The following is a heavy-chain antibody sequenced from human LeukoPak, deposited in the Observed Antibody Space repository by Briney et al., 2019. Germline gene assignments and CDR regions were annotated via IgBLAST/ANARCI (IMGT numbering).Heavy chain of an antibody. V-gene: IGHV3-9*01. J-gene: IGHJ4*02. D-gene: IGHD4-17*01. Sequence: GRSLRLSCAASGFTFDDYAMHWVRQAPGKGLEWVSGISWNSGSIGYADSVKGRFTISRDNAKNSLYLQMNSLRAEDTALYYCAKDIKRHYGDYLFDYWGQGTLVTVSS. CDR3: AKDIKRHYGDYLFDY. CDR1: GFTFDDYA. CDR2: ISWNSGSI.